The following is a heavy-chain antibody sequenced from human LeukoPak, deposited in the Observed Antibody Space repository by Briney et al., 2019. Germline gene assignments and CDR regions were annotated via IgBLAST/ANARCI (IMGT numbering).Heavy chain of an antibody. CDR3: ARGKATVTAADAFDI. J-gene: IGHJ3*02. CDR2: INPNSGGT. CDR1: GYTFTGYY. Sequence: ASVKVSCKASGYTFTGYYMHWVRQAPGQGLEWMGWINPNSGGTNYAQKFQGRVTMTRDTSISTAYMELSRLRSDDTAVYYCARGKATVTAADAFDIWGQGTMVTVSS. V-gene: IGHV1-2*02. D-gene: IGHD4-17*01.